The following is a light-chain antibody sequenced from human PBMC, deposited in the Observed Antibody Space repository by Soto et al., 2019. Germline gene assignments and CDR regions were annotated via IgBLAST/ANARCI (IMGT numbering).Light chain of an antibody. J-gene: IGKJ2*03. CDR1: QDISTY. CDR2: DAA. CDR3: QQYEILAS. V-gene: IGKV1-33*01. Sequence: DIHMTQSPSSLSASIGDRVIITCQASQDISTYLNWYQQKPGHAPKLLIHDAANLETGVPSRFSASGSGTEITLTTRRPQPEDIATYYCQQYEILASFGQGTKLEIK.